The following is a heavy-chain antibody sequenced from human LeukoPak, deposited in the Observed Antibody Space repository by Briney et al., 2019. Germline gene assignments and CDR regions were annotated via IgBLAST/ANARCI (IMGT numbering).Heavy chain of an antibody. D-gene: IGHD1-1*01. V-gene: IGHV3-30-3*01. Sequence: GRSLRLSCAASGFSITNYAIHWVRQAPGRGLEWVAVISYHGSSQYYADSVKGRFTISRDTLKNTVFLQMFSLGPEDTGFYYCARAGPNDHRFDYWGQGTLVTVSS. CDR1: GFSITNYA. J-gene: IGHJ4*02. CDR2: ISYHGSSQ. CDR3: ARAGPNDHRFDY.